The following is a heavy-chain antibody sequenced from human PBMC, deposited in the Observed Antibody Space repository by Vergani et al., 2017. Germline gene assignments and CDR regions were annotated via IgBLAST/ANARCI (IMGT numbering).Heavy chain of an antibody. CDR1: GFTVSNNY. CDR2: IYSGGRT. D-gene: IGHD2-15*01. V-gene: IGHV3-66*02. J-gene: IGHJ4*02. CDR3: ARDIPLVAHPHY. Sequence: EVQLVESGGGLVQPGGSLRLSCAASGFTVSNNYMSWVRQAPGKGLEWVTVIYSGGRTFYADSVKGRFTISRDISRNTLYLQMNSLRTGDTAVYYCARDIPLVAHPHYWGQGTLVTVSS.